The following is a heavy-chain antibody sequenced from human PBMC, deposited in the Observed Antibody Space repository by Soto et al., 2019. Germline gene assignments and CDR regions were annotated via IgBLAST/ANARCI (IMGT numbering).Heavy chain of an antibody. CDR2: INRDGSTT. D-gene: IGHD2-21*01. J-gene: IGHJ4*02. V-gene: IGHV3-74*01. CDR3: TRDQAVIGTLFDS. CDR1: GFTFTSHW. Sequence: GGSLRLSCAASGFTFTSHWMHWVRQAPGKGLVWVSRINRDGSTTSYADSVKGRFTISRDNVKNTLYLQMNSLTVDDTALYYCTRDQAVIGTLFDSWGQGTLVTVSS.